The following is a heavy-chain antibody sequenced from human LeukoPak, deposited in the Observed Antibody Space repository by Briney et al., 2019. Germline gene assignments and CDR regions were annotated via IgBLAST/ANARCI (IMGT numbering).Heavy chain of an antibody. J-gene: IGHJ4*02. Sequence: SQTLSLTCAVSGGSISSGGYSWSWIRQPPGKGLEWIGYIYHSGSTYYNPSLKSRVTISVDTSKNQFSLKLSSATAADTTVYYCARDHSGPSYYFDYWGKETLVTVSS. CDR1: GGSISSGGYS. CDR2: IYHSGST. CDR3: ARDHSGPSYYFDY. D-gene: IGHD6-19*01. V-gene: IGHV4-30-2*01.